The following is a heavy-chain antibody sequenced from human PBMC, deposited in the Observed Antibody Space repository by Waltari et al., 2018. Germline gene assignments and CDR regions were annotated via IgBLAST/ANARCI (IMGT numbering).Heavy chain of an antibody. Sequence: QVQLRESGPGLGKSSETLSLTCYVSGDSLGTTSWSWIRPSPGKGREWIGSVPASGSTDYNPSLRGRVTMSADASKNQFSLTLKSLTAADTATYFCARALWRVGTRGDFFDIWGRGTTVTVS. CDR2: VPASGST. D-gene: IGHD1-7*01. CDR1: GDSLGTTS. V-gene: IGHV4-4*07. CDR3: ARALWRVGTRGDFFDI. J-gene: IGHJ3*02.